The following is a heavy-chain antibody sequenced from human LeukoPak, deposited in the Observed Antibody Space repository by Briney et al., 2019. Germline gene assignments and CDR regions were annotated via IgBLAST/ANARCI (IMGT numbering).Heavy chain of an antibody. CDR1: GYTFTSYD. J-gene: IGHJ6*03. V-gene: IGHV1-8*01. CDR3: VADSHGAFEYYYYYMDV. D-gene: IGHD5-18*01. Sequence: ASVKVSCKASGYTFTSYDINWVRQATGQGLEWMGWMNPNSGNTGYAQKFQGRVTMTRNTSISTAYMELSSLRSEDTAVYYCVADSHGAFEYYYYYMDVWGKGTTVTVSS. CDR2: MNPNSGNT.